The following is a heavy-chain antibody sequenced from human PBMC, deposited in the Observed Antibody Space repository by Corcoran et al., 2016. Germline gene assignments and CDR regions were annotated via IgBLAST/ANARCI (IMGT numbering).Heavy chain of an antibody. CDR3: AREYSGKYHLDY. J-gene: IGHJ4*02. V-gene: IGHV1-46*01. D-gene: IGHD1-26*01. CDR1: RYTFTSYH. Sequence: QVQMEQSGAEVKNPGASAKVSCRTSRYTFTSYHIHWVRQAPGQGLEWMGIIRSSGGDTTFAQKFQGRVTMARDASTNTVYMELSSLRSEDTAMYYCAREYSGKYHLDYCGQGTLVTVSS. CDR2: IRSSGGDT.